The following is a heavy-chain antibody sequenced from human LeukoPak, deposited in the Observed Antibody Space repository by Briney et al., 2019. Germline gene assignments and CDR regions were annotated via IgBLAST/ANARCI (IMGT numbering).Heavy chain of an antibody. Sequence: SETLSLTCTVSGGSISSYYWSWIRQPPGKGLEWIGYIYYSGSTNYNPSLKSRVTISVDTSKNQFSLKLSSVTAADTAVYYCARGSHSGWYGMDVWGQGTTVTVSS. D-gene: IGHD6-19*01. CDR3: ARGSHSGWYGMDV. J-gene: IGHJ6*02. V-gene: IGHV4-59*01. CDR1: GGSISSYY. CDR2: IYYSGST.